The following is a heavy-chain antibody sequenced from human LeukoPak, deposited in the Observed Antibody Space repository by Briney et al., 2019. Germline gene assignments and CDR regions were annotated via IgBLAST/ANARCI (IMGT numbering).Heavy chain of an antibody. CDR3: ARHPRYSSSWSGYYYYYGMDV. CDR1: GGSISSYY. CDR2: IYYSGST. D-gene: IGHD6-13*01. V-gene: IGHV4-59*08. Sequence: PSETLSLNCTVSGGSISSYYWSWIRQPPGKGLEWIGYIYYSGSTNYNPSLKSRVTISVDTSKNQFSLKLSSVTAADTAVYYCARHPRYSSSWSGYYYYYGMDVWGQGTTVTVSS. J-gene: IGHJ6*02.